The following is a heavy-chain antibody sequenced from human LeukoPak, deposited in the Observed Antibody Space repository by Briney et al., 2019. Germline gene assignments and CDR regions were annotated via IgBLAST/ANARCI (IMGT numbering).Heavy chain of an antibody. Sequence: GGSLRLSCAASGFTFSNYWMHWVRQAPGKGLVWVSGINSDGSSTSYADSVKGRFTISRDNAKNTLHLQMNSLRAEDTAVYYCARWYYGSGSYHFDYWGQGTLVTVSS. J-gene: IGHJ4*02. CDR1: GFTFSNYW. CDR3: ARWYYGSGSYHFDY. CDR2: INSDGSST. V-gene: IGHV3-74*01. D-gene: IGHD3-10*01.